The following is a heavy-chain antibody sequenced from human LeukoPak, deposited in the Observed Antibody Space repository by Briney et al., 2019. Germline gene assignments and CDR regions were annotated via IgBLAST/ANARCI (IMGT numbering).Heavy chain of an antibody. CDR1: GGSISSGGYY. Sequence: PSETLSLTCTVSGGSISSGGYYWSWIRQHPGKGLEWIGYIYYSGSTYYNPSLKSRVTISVDTSKNQFSLKLSSVTAADTAVYYCARAPVNYYDSSSHFDYWGQGTLVTVSS. CDR3: ARAPVNYYDSSSHFDY. D-gene: IGHD3-22*01. V-gene: IGHV4-31*03. J-gene: IGHJ4*02. CDR2: IYYSGST.